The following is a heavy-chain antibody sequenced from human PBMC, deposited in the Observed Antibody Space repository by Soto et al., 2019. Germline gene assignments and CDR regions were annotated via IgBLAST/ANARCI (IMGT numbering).Heavy chain of an antibody. CDR2: IIPILGIA. CDR3: AKSPEYLTTYYDS. D-gene: IGHD3-3*01. J-gene: IGHJ5*02. Sequence: GASVKVSCKASGGTFSSYTISWVRQAPGQGLEWMGRIIPILGIANYAQKFQGRVTITADKSTSTAYMELSSLRSEDTAVYYCAKSPEYLTTYYDSWGQGTLVTVSS. CDR1: GGTFSSYT. V-gene: IGHV1-69*02.